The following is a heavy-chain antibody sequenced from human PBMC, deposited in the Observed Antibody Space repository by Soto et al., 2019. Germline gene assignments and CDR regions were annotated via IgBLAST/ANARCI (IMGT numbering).Heavy chain of an antibody. J-gene: IGHJ4*02. CDR2: ISPYKGNT. V-gene: IGHV1-18*01. D-gene: IGHD3-10*01. CDR1: GYTFSSIG. Sequence: QVQLVQSGAEVKKPGASVKVSCKASGYTFSSIGISWVRQAPGQGLEWMGWISPYKGNTHYAQGLQGRVTMTTDTSTSKAYMELRSLRSDDTAVYYCARDFDASGSYYSDYWGQGTLVTVSS. CDR3: ARDFDASGSYYSDY.